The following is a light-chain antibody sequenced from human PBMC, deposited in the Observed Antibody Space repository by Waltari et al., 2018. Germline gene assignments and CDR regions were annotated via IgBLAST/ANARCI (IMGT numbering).Light chain of an antibody. V-gene: IGLV2-23*01. CDR2: EGS. CDR3: CSYAGSSTFRHVV. Sequence: QSALTQPASVSGSPGQSITISCTGTSSDVGSYNLVSCYQQHPGKAPNLMIYEGSKRPSGVSNRFSGSKSGNTASLTISGLQAEDEADYYCCSYAGSSTFRHVVFGGGTKLTVL. CDR1: SSDVGSYNL. J-gene: IGLJ2*01.